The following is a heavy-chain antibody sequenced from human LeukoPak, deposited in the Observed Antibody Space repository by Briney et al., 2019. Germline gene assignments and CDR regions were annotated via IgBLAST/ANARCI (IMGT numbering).Heavy chain of an antibody. CDR2: IGPTGSDR. Sequence: PGGSLRLSCTASGLTFCTSGLNWVRQAPGKGLEWVASIGPTGSDRYHADSIKGRFTISRDNANNFLYLQMNSLRAEDTAVYYCATETNGRHYDYWGQGTLLTVSS. CDR1: GLTFCTSG. D-gene: IGHD1-14*01. J-gene: IGHJ4*02. CDR3: ATETNGRHYDY. V-gene: IGHV3-21*06.